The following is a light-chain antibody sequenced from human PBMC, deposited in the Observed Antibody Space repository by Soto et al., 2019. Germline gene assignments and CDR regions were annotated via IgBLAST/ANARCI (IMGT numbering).Light chain of an antibody. V-gene: IGLV2-14*01. J-gene: IGLJ1*01. Sequence: QSVLTQPASVSGSPGQSITISCTGTSSDVGGYNSVSWYQQYPGKAPKLMIYGVTNRPSGVSNRFSGSKTGNTASLIISGLQAEDEAYYYCFSHRGGDSHVFGTGTKVTVL. CDR2: GVT. CDR3: FSHRGGDSHV. CDR1: SSDVGGYNS.